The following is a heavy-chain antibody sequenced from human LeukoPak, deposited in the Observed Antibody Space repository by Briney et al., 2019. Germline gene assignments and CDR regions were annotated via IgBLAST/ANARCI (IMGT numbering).Heavy chain of an antibody. CDR2: ISWNSGSL. CDR3: AKGCSSTSCPDGHYYGMDV. D-gene: IGHD2-2*01. V-gene: IGHV3-9*01. J-gene: IGHJ6*02. Sequence: PGGSLRLSCAASGFTFSSHWMHWVRQAPGKGLEWVSDISWNSGSLGYADSVKGRFTISRDNAKNSLYLEMNSLGTEDTALYYCAKGCSSTSCPDGHYYGMDVWGQGTTVIVSS. CDR1: GFTFSSHW.